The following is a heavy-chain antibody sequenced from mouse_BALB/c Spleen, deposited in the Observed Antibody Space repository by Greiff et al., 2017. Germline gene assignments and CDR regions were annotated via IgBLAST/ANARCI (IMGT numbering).Heavy chain of an antibody. Sequence: EVKLMESGGGLVQPGGSLKLSCAASGFTFSSYGMSWVRQTPDKRLELVATINSNGGSTYYPDSVKGRFTISRDNAKNTLYLQMSSLKSEDTAMYYRARALYGNYVDYAMDYWGQGTSVTVAS. CDR3: ARALYGNYVDYAMDY. CDR2: INSNGGST. CDR1: GFTFSSYG. V-gene: IGHV5-6-3*01. D-gene: IGHD2-1*01. J-gene: IGHJ4*01.